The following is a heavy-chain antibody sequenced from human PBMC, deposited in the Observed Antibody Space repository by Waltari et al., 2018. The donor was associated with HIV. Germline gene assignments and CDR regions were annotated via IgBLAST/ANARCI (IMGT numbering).Heavy chain of an antibody. Sequence: DVQLVESGVDLVQPGGSLRPSGAGPGVRFDGYAMHWVRQAPGKGLECVSGSSWKSGVIAYADSVRGRFTISRDNAKNSLYLQMNSLRAEDTAFYYCARGPMYKWFDPWGQGTLVTVSS. J-gene: IGHJ5*02. CDR1: GVRFDGYA. CDR3: ARGPMYKWFDP. D-gene: IGHD3-10*02. V-gene: IGHV3-9*01. CDR2: SSWKSGVI.